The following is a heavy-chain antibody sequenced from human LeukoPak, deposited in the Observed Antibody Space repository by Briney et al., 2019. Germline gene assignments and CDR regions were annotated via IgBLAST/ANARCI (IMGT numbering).Heavy chain of an antibody. CDR3: ARDTSAPIWFGESYNY. CDR1: GFTFSSYE. CDR2: IKQDGSEK. D-gene: IGHD3-10*01. V-gene: IGHV3-7*04. J-gene: IGHJ4*02. Sequence: PGGSLRLSCAASGFTFSSYEMNWVRQAPGKGLEWVANIKQDGSEKYYVDSVKGRFTISRDNAKNSLYLQMNSLRAEDTAVYYCARDTSAPIWFGESYNYWGQGTLVTVSS.